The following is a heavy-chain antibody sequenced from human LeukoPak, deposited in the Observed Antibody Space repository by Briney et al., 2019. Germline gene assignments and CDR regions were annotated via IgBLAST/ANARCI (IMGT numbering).Heavy chain of an antibody. CDR3: ARASRAAALYYFDY. J-gene: IGHJ4*02. Sequence: SETLSLTCAVYGGSFSGYYWSWIRQPPGKGLEWIGYIYYSGSTNCNPSLKSRVTISVDTSKNQFSLKLSSVTAADTAVYYCARASRAAALYYFDYWGQGTLVTVSS. V-gene: IGHV4-59*01. CDR2: IYYSGST. D-gene: IGHD6-13*01. CDR1: GGSFSGYY.